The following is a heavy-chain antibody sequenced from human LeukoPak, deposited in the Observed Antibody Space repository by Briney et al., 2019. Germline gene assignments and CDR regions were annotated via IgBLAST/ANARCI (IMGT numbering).Heavy chain of an antibody. J-gene: IGHJ4*02. CDR3: ARVQPHRIHYDNSDYPTRNDY. V-gene: IGHV1-18*01. CDR2: ISVYNGNT. Sequence: RRASVKVSCKASGYTFTSYGISWIRQAPRQGLEWMGWISVYNGNTNYVQKFQDRVTMTTDTSTSTAYMELRSLRSDDTAVYYCARVQPHRIHYDNSDYPTRNDYWGQGTLVAVSS. D-gene: IGHD3-22*01. CDR1: GYTFTSYG.